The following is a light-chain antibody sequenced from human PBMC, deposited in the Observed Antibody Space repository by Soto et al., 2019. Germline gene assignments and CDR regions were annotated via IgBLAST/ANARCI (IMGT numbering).Light chain of an antibody. CDR2: AAS. J-gene: IGKJ5*01. Sequence: IQLTQSPSSLSASVGDRVTITCRASQDISSYLGWYQQKPGKAPKLLIYAASTLQSGVPSRFSGSGSGTDFTLTISSLQPEDFATYYCQQANSFPITFGQGTRLEIK. V-gene: IGKV1-9*01. CDR1: QDISSY. CDR3: QQANSFPIT.